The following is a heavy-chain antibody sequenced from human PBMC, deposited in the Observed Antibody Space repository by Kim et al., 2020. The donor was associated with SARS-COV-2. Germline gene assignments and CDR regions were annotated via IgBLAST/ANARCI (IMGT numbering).Heavy chain of an antibody. J-gene: IGHJ6*02. CDR2: MNPNSGNT. V-gene: IGHV1-8*01. CDR3: ARARAARRRTTDYYYGMDV. Sequence: ASVKVSCKASGYTFTSYDINWVRQATGQGLEWMGWMNPNSGNTGYAQKFQGRVTMTRNTSISTAYMELSSLRSEDTAVYYCARARAARRRTTDYYYGMDVWGQGTTVTVSS. CDR1: GYTFTSYD. D-gene: IGHD6-6*01.